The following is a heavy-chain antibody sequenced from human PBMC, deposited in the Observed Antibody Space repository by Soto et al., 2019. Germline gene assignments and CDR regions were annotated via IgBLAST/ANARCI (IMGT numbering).Heavy chain of an antibody. CDR1: GFTSSNYA. CDR3: ARDYGSGSYFAPFDY. D-gene: IGHD3-10*01. Sequence: GGSLRLSCAASGFTSSNYAMHWVRQAPGKGLEWVAVISYDESNKYYADSVKGRFTISRDNSKNTLYLQMNSLRAEDTAVYYCARDYGSGSYFAPFDYWGQGTLVTVSS. J-gene: IGHJ4*02. V-gene: IGHV3-30-3*01. CDR2: ISYDESNK.